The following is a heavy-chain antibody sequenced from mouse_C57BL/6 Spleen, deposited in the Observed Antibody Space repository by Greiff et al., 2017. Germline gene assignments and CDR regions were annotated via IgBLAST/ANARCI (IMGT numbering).Heavy chain of an antibody. V-gene: IGHV1-80*01. J-gene: IGHJ1*03. CDR3: ARSEGYDYWYFDV. CDR1: GYAFSSYW. Sequence: QVQLQQSGAELVQPGASVKISCKASGYAFSSYWMNWVKQRPGKGLEWIGQIYPGDGDTNYNGKFKGKATLTADKSSSTAYMQLSSLTSEDSAIYFCARSEGYDYWYFDVWGTGTTVTVSS. D-gene: IGHD2-2*01. CDR2: IYPGDGDT.